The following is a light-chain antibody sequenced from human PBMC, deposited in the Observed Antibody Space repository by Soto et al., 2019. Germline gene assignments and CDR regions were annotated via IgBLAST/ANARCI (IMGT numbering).Light chain of an antibody. V-gene: IGKV2-30*01. CDR2: KVS. CDR3: MQGTYWPRT. CDR1: QSLVFRDGKVY. J-gene: IGKJ1*01. Sequence: DVAVTQSPLSLPVTLGQPASISCRSSQSLVFRDGKVYLNWYQQRPGQSPRRLIYKVSNRDSGVPDRFSGSGSDTDFTLSISRVEAEDAAVYYCMQGTYWPRTFGQGTKVEV.